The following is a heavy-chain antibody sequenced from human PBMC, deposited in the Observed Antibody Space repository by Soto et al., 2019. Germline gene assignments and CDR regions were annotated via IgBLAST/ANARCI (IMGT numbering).Heavy chain of an antibody. CDR3: ARDPGGGQLWLLTSLDY. Sequence: GSLRLSCAASGFTFSSYAMHWVRQAPGKGLEWVAVISYDGSNKYYADSVKGRFTISRDNSKNTLYLQMNSLRAEDTAVYYCARDPGGGQLWLLTSLDYWGQGTLVTVSS. CDR1: GFTFSSYA. CDR2: ISYDGSNK. J-gene: IGHJ4*02. V-gene: IGHV3-30-3*01. D-gene: IGHD5-18*01.